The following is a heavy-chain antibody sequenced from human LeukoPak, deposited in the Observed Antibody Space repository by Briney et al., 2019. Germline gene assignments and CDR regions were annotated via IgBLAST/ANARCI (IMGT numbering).Heavy chain of an antibody. Sequence: SETLSLTCTVSGGSISSYYWSWIRQPPGKGLEWIGYIYYSGSTNYNPSLKSRVTISVDTSKNQFSLKLSSVTAADTAVYYCARWYNWNYGFDYWGQGTLVTVSS. CDR1: GGSISSYY. V-gene: IGHV4-59*08. D-gene: IGHD1-7*01. CDR3: ARWYNWNYGFDY. J-gene: IGHJ4*02. CDR2: IYYSGST.